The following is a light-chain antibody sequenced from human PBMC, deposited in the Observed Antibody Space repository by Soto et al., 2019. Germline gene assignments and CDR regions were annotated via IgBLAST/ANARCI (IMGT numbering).Light chain of an antibody. V-gene: IGKV3-20*01. Sequence: EIVLTQSPGTLSFSPGERATLSCRASQTVTSSFLAWYQQKPGQAPRLLISGASNRATGMPDRFSGSGSGTDFTLTISRLEPEDFAVYYCQQYGSSRTFGQGTKVDIK. CDR2: GAS. CDR3: QQYGSSRT. J-gene: IGKJ1*01. CDR1: QTVTSSF.